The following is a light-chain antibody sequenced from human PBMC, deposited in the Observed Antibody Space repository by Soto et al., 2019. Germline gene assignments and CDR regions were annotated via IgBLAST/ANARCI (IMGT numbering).Light chain of an antibody. CDR3: QQYNSYSPAT. CDR2: DAS. V-gene: IGKV1-5*01. Sequence: DIQMTQSTSMLSASVGDRVTIACRASQSIRRWLAWYQQKPGKAPKLLIFDASTLESGVPSRFSGRGSETEFTLTISSLQPDDFATYYCQQYNSYSPATFGQGTKVEI. CDR1: QSIRRW. J-gene: IGKJ1*01.